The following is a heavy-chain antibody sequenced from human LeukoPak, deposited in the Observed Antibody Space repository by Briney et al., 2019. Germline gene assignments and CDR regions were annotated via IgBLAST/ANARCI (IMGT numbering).Heavy chain of an antibody. Sequence: PSETLSLTCTVSGGSISSSSYYWGWIRQPPGKGLEWIGSIYYSGSTYYNPSLKSRVTISVDTSKNQFSLKLSSVTAADTAVYYCATSTMTTYLPLDYWGQGTLVTVSS. D-gene: IGHD3-16*01. CDR2: IYYSGST. J-gene: IGHJ4*02. V-gene: IGHV4-39*01. CDR3: ATSTMTTYLPLDY. CDR1: GGSISSSSYY.